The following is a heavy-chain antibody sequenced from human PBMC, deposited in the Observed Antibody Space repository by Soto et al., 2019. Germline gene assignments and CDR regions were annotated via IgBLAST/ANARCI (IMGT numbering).Heavy chain of an antibody. V-gene: IGHV3-21*01. D-gene: IGHD3-22*01. Sequence: GSLRLSCAASGFTFSSYSMNWVRQAPGKGLEWVSSISSSSSYIYYADSVKGRFTISRDNAKNSLYLQMNSLRAEDTAVYYCATRYYYDSSGYFEPWYFDYWGQGTLVTVSS. CDR3: ATRYYYDSSGYFEPWYFDY. CDR2: ISSSSSYI. CDR1: GFTFSSYS. J-gene: IGHJ4*02.